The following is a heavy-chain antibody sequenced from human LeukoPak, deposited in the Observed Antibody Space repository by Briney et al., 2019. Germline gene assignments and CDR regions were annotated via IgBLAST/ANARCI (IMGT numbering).Heavy chain of an antibody. J-gene: IGHJ4*02. CDR1: GGSISSYY. CDR3: VRSTEVVVPAAIPPAFDY. V-gene: IGHV4-59*01. CDR2: IYYSGST. Sequence: SETLSLTCIVSGGSISSYYWSWIRQPPGKGLEWIGYIYYSGSTNYNPSLKSRVTISVDTSKNQFSLKLSSVTAADTAVYYCVRSTEVVVPAAIPPAFDYWGQGTLVTVSS. D-gene: IGHD2-2*02.